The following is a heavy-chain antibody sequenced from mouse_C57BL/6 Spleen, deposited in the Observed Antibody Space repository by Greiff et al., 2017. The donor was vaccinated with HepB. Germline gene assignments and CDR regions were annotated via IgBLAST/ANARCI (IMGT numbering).Heavy chain of an antibody. CDR1: GFTFSSYA. Sequence: EVKLVESGEGLVKPGGSLKLSCAASGFTFSSYAMSWVRQTPEKRLEWVAYISSGGDYIYYADTVKGRFTISRDNARNTLYLQMSSRKSEDTAMYYCTRDSYGSSYGFDVWGTGTTVTGSS. CDR3: TRDSYGSSYGFDV. D-gene: IGHD1-1*01. CDR2: ISSGGDYI. J-gene: IGHJ1*03. V-gene: IGHV5-9-1*02.